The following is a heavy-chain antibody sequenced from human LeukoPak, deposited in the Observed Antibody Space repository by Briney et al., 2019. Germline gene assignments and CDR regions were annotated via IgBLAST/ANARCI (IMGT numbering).Heavy chain of an antibody. CDR1: GGSFSGYY. CDR3: ARLITPTSGSNWFDP. Sequence: PSETLSLTCAVYGGSFSGYYWSWIRQPPGKGLEWIGEITHSGTTNYNPSLESRLTISVDTSKSQFSLKLSSVTAADTAVYYCARLITPTSGSNWFDPWGQGTLVTVSS. J-gene: IGHJ5*02. V-gene: IGHV4-34*01. CDR2: ITHSGTT. D-gene: IGHD3-10*01.